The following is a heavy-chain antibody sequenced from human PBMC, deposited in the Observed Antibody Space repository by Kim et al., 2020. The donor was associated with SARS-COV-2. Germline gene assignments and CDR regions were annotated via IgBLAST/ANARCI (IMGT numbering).Heavy chain of an antibody. CDR1: GYTFTDYY. V-gene: IGHV1-2*06. CDR3: VRVDSAMEA. D-gene: IGHD3-3*01. CDR2: INPNSGAT. J-gene: IGHJ4*02. Sequence: ASVKVSCKPSGYTFTDYYIHWVRQATGQGLEWMGRINPNSGATYYAQIFQGRVTMTRDTSISTAYMELSRLKSDDTAVYYCVRVDSAMEAWGQGTLVTVSS.